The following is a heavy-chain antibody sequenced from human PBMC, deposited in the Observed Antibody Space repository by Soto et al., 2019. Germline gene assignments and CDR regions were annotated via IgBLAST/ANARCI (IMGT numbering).Heavy chain of an antibody. J-gene: IGHJ4*02. V-gene: IGHV3-23*01. CDR2: VRGRDGST. Sequence: EVQLLESGGGLVQPGASGRLSCAASGFTFTTFDMSWARQAPGKGLEWVSVVRGRDGSTSYADSLKGRFTISKDSSKNTLYLQMNSLRAEDTALYYCAKGAWLDYWGQGTLVTVSS. D-gene: IGHD5-12*01. CDR3: AKGAWLDY. CDR1: GFTFTTFD.